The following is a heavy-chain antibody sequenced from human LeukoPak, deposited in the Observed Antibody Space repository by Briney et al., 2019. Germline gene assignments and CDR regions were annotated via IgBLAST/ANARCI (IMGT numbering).Heavy chain of an antibody. D-gene: IGHD6-13*01. V-gene: IGHV4-39*07. CDR2: IYYFGTT. J-gene: IGHJ4*02. Sequence: SETLSLTCTVSGGSIIDSSYYWGWIRQPPGKGLEWHGNIYYFGTTLHNPSLKNQVTMSVDTSKNQCSLKLSSVTAADTAVYYCARDSHAWYGQYYFDFWGQGALVTVSS. CDR1: GGSIIDSSYY. CDR3: ARDSHAWYGQYYFDF.